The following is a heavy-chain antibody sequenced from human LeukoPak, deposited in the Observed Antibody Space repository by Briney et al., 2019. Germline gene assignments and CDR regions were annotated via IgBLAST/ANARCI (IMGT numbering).Heavy chain of an antibody. V-gene: IGHV1-69*01. Sequence: SVKVSCKASGGTFSSYAISWVRQAPGQGLEWMGGIIPIFGTANYTQKFQGRVTITADESTSTAYMELSSLRSEDTAVYYCVMGYCSGGSCATGYFQHWGQGTLVTVSS. CDR1: GGTFSSYA. D-gene: IGHD2-15*01. CDR3: VMGYCSGGSCATGYFQH. CDR2: IIPIFGTA. J-gene: IGHJ1*01.